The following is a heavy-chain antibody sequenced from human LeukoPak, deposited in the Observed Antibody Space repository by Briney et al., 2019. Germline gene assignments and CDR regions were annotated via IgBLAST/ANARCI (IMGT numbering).Heavy chain of an antibody. CDR1: GFTFSNYW. D-gene: IGHD3-10*01. J-gene: IGHJ3*02. V-gene: IGHV3-7*03. Sequence: GGSLRLSCAASGFTFSNYWMSWVRQAPGKGLEWVANIKQDGSEKYYVDSVKGRFTTSRDNAKNSLYLQMNSLRAEDTAVYYCATSRLSWGDPHAFDIWGQGTMVTVSS. CDR2: IKQDGSEK. CDR3: ATSRLSWGDPHAFDI.